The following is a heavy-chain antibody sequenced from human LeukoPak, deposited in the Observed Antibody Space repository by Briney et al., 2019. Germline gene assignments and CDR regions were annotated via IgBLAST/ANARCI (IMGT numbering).Heavy chain of an antibody. CDR3: ARVSRYCSSTSCYWGYYFDY. V-gene: IGHV3-21*01. CDR1: GFTFSSYS. J-gene: IGHJ4*02. D-gene: IGHD2-2*01. CDR2: ISSSSSYI. Sequence: GGSLRLSCAASGFTFSSYSMNWVRQAPGKGLEWVSSISSSSSYIYYADSVKGRFTISRDNAKNSLYLQMNSLRAEDTAVYYCARVSRYCSSTSCYWGYYFDYWGQGTLVTVSS.